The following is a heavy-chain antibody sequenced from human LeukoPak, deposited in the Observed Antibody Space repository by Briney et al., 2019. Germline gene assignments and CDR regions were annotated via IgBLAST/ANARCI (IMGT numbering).Heavy chain of an antibody. V-gene: IGHV1-8*01. CDR1: GYTVTSYD. CDR2: MNPNSGNT. Sequence: ASVKVSCKASGYTVTSYDINWVRQATGQGLEWMGWMNPNSGNTGYAQKFQGRVTMTRNTSISTAYMELSSLRSEDTAVYYCARYCSGGSCYSGDYWGQGTLVTVSS. CDR3: ARYCSGGSCYSGDY. J-gene: IGHJ4*02. D-gene: IGHD2-15*01.